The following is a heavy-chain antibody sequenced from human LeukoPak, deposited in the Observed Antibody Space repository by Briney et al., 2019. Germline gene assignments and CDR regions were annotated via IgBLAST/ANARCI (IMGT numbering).Heavy chain of an antibody. CDR1: GFTFSSHA. CDR2: ISYDGSIK. Sequence: PGRSLRLSCAASGFTFSSHAMHWVRQAPGKGLEWVAFISYDGSIKYYADSVKGRFTISRDNSKNTLDLQMSSLRTEDTAVYYCARDRSTKYSCDYWGQGTLVSVSS. D-gene: IGHD2-2*01. J-gene: IGHJ4*02. V-gene: IGHV3-30-3*01. CDR3: ARDRSTKYSCDY.